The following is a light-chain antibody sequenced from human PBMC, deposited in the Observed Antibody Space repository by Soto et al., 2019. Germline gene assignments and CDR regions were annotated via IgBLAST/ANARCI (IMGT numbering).Light chain of an antibody. J-gene: IGLJ2*01. Sequence: QSVLTQPPSVSAAPGQKVTISCSGSSSNIGSNYVSWYQQLPGTAPKLLICDNNKRPSGIPDRFSGSKSDTSATLGITGLQTGDEADHYCATWDSTLSAVVFGGGTQLTVL. CDR2: DNN. CDR3: ATWDSTLSAVV. V-gene: IGLV1-51*01. CDR1: SSNIGSNY.